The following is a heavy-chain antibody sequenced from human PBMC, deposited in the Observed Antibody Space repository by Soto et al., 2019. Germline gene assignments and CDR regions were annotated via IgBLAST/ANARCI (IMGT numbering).Heavy chain of an antibody. D-gene: IGHD1-26*01. V-gene: IGHV4-4*02. J-gene: IGHJ4*02. CDR2: IYHSGST. CDR3: ARFRGGGAGRLGGY. CDR1: GGSISSSNW. Sequence: QVQLQESGPGLVKPSGTLSLTCAVSGGSISSSNWWSWVRQPPGKGLGWVGEIYHSGSTNYNPSLKSRINITVDQSKNQFSLKLSSVAAADTAVYYCARFRGGGAGRLGGYWGQGTLVTVSS.